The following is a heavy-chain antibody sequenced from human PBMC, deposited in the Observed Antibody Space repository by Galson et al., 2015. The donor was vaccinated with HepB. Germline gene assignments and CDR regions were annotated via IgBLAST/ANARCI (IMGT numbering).Heavy chain of an antibody. J-gene: IGHJ3*02. D-gene: IGHD3-22*01. V-gene: IGHV6-1*01. CDR1: GDSVSSNSAA. CDR3: ARDRGITMIVVAGGAFDI. Sequence: CAISGDSVSSNSAAWNWIRQSPSRGLEWLGRAYYRSKWYSDYAVSVKSRITINPDTSKNQFSLQLNSVTPEDTAVYYCARDRGITMIVVAGGAFDIWGQGTMVTVSS. CDR2: AYYRSKWYS.